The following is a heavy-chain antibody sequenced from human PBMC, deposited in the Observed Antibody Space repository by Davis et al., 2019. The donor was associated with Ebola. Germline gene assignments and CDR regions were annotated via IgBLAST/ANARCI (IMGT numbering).Heavy chain of an antibody. CDR3: ARDSGSSSWVVWFDP. J-gene: IGHJ5*02. V-gene: IGHV1-2*02. CDR1: GYSFTGYY. D-gene: IGHD6-6*01. CDR2: INPNSGGT. Sequence: ASVKVSCKASGYSFTGYYMHWVRQAPGQGLEWMGWINPNSGGTNYAQKFQGRVTMTRDTSISTAYMELSRLRSDDTAVYYCARDSGSSSWVVWFDPWGQGTLVTVSS.